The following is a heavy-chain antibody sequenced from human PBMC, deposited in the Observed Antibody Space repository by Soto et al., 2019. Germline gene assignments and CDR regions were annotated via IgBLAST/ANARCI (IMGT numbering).Heavy chain of an antibody. V-gene: IGHV3-23*01. Sequence: GGSLRLSCAASGFTFSSYAMSWVRQAPGKGLEWVSAISGSGGSTYYADSVKGRFTISRDNSKNTLYLQMNSLRAEDTAVYYCAKDLKRKVVVITTFDYWGQGTLGTVSS. CDR3: AKDLKRKVVVITTFDY. D-gene: IGHD3-22*01. CDR1: GFTFSSYA. CDR2: ISGSGGST. J-gene: IGHJ4*02.